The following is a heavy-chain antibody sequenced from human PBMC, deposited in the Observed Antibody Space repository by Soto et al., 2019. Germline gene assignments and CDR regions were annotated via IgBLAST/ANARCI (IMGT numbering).Heavy chain of an antibody. CDR3: ARGGSFLLSPLDP. CDR2: INPDTGDT. CDR1: GYTSSDYY. J-gene: IGHJ5*02. Sequence: ASVKVSCKASGYTSSDYYIYWLRQAPGQGLECMGWINPDTGDTNYAQKFQGRVTMTRDTSITTAYLELNSLTTDDTALYFCARGGSFLLSPLDPWGQGXLVTVSS. D-gene: IGHD3-3*01. V-gene: IGHV1-2*02.